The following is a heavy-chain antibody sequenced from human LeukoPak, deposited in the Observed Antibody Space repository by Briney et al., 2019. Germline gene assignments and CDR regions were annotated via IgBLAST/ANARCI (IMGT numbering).Heavy chain of an antibody. J-gene: IGHJ6*03. CDR2: MNPNSGNT. V-gene: IGHV1-8*01. Sequence: ASVKVSCEASGYTFTSYAINWVRQATGQGLEWMGWMNPNSGNTGYAQKFQGRVTMTRNTSISTAYMELSSLRSEDTAVYYCARAHYYDSSGYPYYYYYYMDVWGKGTTVTVSS. CDR1: GYTFTSYA. D-gene: IGHD3-22*01. CDR3: ARAHYYDSSGYPYYYYYYMDV.